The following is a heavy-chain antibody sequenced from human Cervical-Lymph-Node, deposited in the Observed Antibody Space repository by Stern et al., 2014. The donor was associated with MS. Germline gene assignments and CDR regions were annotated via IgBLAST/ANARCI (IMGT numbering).Heavy chain of an antibody. J-gene: IGHJ6*02. CDR2: ISYDGSDK. V-gene: IGHV3-30*01. CDR3: ARVWTTFSVHYYYGMDV. Sequence: VQLVQSGGGVVQPGRSLRLSCAASGFTLSALHWVRQAPGQGLAREAVISYDGSDKYYANSVKGRFTISRDNSKNTLDLQMNSLRPEDTAVYYCARVWTTFSVHYYYGMDVWGQGTTVTVSS. CDR1: GFTLSA. D-gene: IGHD2/OR15-2a*01.